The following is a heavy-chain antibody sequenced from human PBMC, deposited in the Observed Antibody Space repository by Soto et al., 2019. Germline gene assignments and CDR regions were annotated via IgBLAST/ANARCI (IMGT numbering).Heavy chain of an antibody. D-gene: IGHD3-3*01. CDR3: ARVLTRRITMFAVKKSPYDGMDV. Sequence: QLQLQESGSGLVKPSQTLSLTCAVSGGSISSGGYSWSWSRQPPGKGLEWIGYIYHSGSTYYNPSLSSRVTISVDRSKNQFSLELSSVTAADTAGYYCARVLTRRITMFAVKKSPYDGMDVWGQGTTVTVSS. CDR2: IYHSGST. J-gene: IGHJ6*02. CDR1: GGSISSGGYS. V-gene: IGHV4-30-2*01.